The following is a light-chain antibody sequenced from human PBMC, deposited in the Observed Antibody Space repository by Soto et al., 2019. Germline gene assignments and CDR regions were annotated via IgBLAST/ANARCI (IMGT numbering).Light chain of an antibody. J-gene: IGKJ5*01. CDR2: WAS. Sequence: DLLMTHSPYSLSVSLGERATINCKSSQSVLYSSNNKNFLAWYQQKPGQPPKLLFYWASTRQSGVPDRFSGSGSGTDFTLTITSVQAEDVAVYYCQQYYSSIAITFGQGTRLEI. CDR3: QQYYSSIAIT. CDR1: QSVLYSSNNKNF. V-gene: IGKV4-1*01.